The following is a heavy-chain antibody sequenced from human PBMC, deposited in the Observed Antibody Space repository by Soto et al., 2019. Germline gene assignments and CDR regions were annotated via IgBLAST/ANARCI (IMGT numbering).Heavy chain of an antibody. J-gene: IGHJ3*02. V-gene: IGHV5-51*01. CDR2: IYPGDSDT. CDR3: ARSRYYYDSSGYYYDHALDI. CDR1: GYSFTSYW. Sequence: PGESLKISCKGSGYSFTSYWIGWVRQMPGKGLEWMGIIYPGDSDTRYSPSFQGQVTISADKSISTAYLQWSSLKASDTAMYYCARSRYYYDSSGYYYDHALDIWGQGTMVTVSS. D-gene: IGHD3-22*01.